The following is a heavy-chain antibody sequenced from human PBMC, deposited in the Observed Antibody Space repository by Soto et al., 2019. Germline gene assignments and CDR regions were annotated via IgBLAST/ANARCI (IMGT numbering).Heavy chain of an antibody. J-gene: IGHJ3*02. CDR2: IYSGGST. D-gene: IGHD3-22*01. Sequence: GGSLRLSCAASGFTVSSNYMSWVRQAPGKGLGWVSVIYSGGSTYYADSVKGRFTISRDNSKNTLYLQMNSLRAEDTAVYYCARDQYYYDSSGYSRAFDIWGQGTMVTVSS. CDR1: GFTVSSNY. CDR3: ARDQYYYDSSGYSRAFDI. V-gene: IGHV3-53*01.